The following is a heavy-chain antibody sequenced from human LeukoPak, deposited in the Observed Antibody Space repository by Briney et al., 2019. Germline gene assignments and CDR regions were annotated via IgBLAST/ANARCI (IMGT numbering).Heavy chain of an antibody. J-gene: IGHJ4*02. V-gene: IGHV4-31*03. CDR3: ARVSDDYVWGSYRLYYFDY. CDR1: GGSISSGGYY. D-gene: IGHD3-16*01. CDR2: IYYSGST. Sequence: SQTLSLTCTVSGGSISSGGYYWSWIRQHPGKGLEWIGYIYYSGSTYYNPSLKSRVTISVDTSKIQFSLKLSSVTAADTAVYYCARVSDDYVWGSYRLYYFDYWGQGTLVTVSS.